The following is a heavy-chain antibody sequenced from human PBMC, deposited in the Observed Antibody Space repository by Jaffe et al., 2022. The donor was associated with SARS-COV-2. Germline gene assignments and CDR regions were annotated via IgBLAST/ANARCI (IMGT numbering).Heavy chain of an antibody. CDR2: INTGGTYT. J-gene: IGHJ6*02. V-gene: IGHV3-11*06. Sequence: QEQLVESGGGLVKPGGSLRLSCVASGFMFRDYYMSWIRQAPGKGLEWVSYINTGGTYTKYADSVKGRFTISRDDAKSSLFLQMNSLRAEDTAIYYCARELKNGLDVWGQGTTVTVSS. CDR3: ARELKNGLDV. CDR1: GFMFRDYY.